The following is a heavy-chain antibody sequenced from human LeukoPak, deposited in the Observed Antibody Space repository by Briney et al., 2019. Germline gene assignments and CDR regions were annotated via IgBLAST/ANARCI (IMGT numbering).Heavy chain of an antibody. D-gene: IGHD3-22*01. V-gene: IGHV4-39*01. Sequence: SETLSLTCTVSGGSISSSNYYWGWIRQPPGKGLEWIGSIYYSGGTYYNPSLKSRVSISVDTSKNQFSLKVSSVTASDTAVYYCADMIVPYYFDYWGQGTLVTVSS. CDR1: GGSISSSNYY. CDR2: IYYSGGT. J-gene: IGHJ4*02. CDR3: ADMIVPYYFDY.